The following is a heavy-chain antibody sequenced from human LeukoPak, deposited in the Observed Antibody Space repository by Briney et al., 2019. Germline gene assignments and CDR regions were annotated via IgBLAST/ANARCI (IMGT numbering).Heavy chain of an antibody. CDR1: GYTFTGYY. CDR2: IIPIFGPP. CDR3: ARSRGGNFYGTFWDC. Sequence: SVKVSCKASGYTFTGYYMHWVRQAPGQGLEWMGGIIPIFGPPNYAQRFQGRVTITADESTSTAYLELSSLRSEDTAVYYCARSRGGNFYGTFWDCWGQGTLVTVSS. D-gene: IGHD1-7*01. J-gene: IGHJ4*02. V-gene: IGHV1-69*13.